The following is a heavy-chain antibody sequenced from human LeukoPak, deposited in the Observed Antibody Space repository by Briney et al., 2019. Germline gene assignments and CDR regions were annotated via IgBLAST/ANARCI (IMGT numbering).Heavy chain of an antibody. CDR1: GGSISSGGYS. J-gene: IGHJ4*02. CDR3: ARGIPPPDY. Sequence: SETLSLTCAVSGGSISSGGYSWSWIRQPPGKGLEWIGYIYHSGSTNYNPSLKSRVTISVDTSKNQFSLKLSSVTAADTAVYYCARGIPPPDYWGQGTLVTVSS. CDR2: IYHSGST. V-gene: IGHV4-30-2*01. D-gene: IGHD2-2*02.